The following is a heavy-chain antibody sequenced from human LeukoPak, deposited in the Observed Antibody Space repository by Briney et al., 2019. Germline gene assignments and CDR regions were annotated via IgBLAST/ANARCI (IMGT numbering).Heavy chain of an antibody. J-gene: IGHJ4*02. V-gene: IGHV3-43*01. CDR3: AKDIVPKTIYVPAFDY. Sequence: GGSLRLSCPASGFTFDDYTMHWVRQAPGKGLEWVSLIIWAGGSTYYADSVKGRFTISRDNSKNSLYLQMNSLRTEDTALYYCAKDIVPKTIYVPAFDYWSQGTLVTVSS. CDR2: IIWAGGST. CDR1: GFTFDDYT. D-gene: IGHD3-16*01.